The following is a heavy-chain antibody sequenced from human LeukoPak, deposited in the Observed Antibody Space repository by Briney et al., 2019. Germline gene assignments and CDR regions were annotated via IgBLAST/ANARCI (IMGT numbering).Heavy chain of an antibody. D-gene: IGHD3-3*01. CDR3: ARHPYYDSWSAAGFDP. CDR2: IYHSGST. V-gene: IGHV4-38-2*01. Sequence: SETLSLTCAVSGYSISSGYYWGWIRQPPGKGLEWIGSIYHSGSTYYNPSLKSRVTISVDTSKNQFSLKLSSVTAADTAVYYCARHPYYDSWSAAGFDPWGQGTLVTVSS. CDR1: GYSISSGYY. J-gene: IGHJ5*02.